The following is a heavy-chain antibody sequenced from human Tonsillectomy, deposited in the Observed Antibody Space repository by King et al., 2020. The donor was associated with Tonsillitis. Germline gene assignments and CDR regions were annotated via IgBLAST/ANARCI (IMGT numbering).Heavy chain of an antibody. CDR2: ISYDGRNK. J-gene: IGHJ4*02. CDR1: GFTFSSYG. CDR3: AKERNDFWGGYYYFDY. Sequence: QLVQSGGGVVQPGRSLRLSCAASGFTFSSYGMHWVRQAPGKGLEWVAVISYDGRNKYYADSVKGRFTISRDNSKNTLYLQMNSLRAEDTAVYYCAKERNDFWGGYYYFDYWGQGTLVTVSS. D-gene: IGHD3-3*01. V-gene: IGHV3-30*18.